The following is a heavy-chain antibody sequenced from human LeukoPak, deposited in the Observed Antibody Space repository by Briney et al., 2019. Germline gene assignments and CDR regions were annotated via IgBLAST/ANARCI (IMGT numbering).Heavy chain of an antibody. CDR2: IRYDGSNK. D-gene: IGHD6-13*01. V-gene: IGHV3-30*02. CDR1: GFTFSSYG. J-gene: IGHJ6*03. Sequence: PGGSLRLSCAASGFTFSSYGMHWVRQAPGKGLEWVAFIRYDGSNKYYADSVKGRFTISRDNSKNTLYLQMNSLRAEDTAVYYCAKGSIAAAGSSKGYMDVWGKGATVTVSS. CDR3: AKGSIAAAGSSKGYMDV.